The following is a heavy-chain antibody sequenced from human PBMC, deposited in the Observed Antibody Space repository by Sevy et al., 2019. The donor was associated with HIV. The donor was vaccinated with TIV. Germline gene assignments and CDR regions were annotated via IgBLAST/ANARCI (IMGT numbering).Heavy chain of an antibody. D-gene: IGHD3-3*01. CDR2: ISSSSSYI. CDR1: GFTFSSYS. CDR3: ARVMLRFLELKERYYYGMDV. V-gene: IGHV3-21*01. J-gene: IGHJ6*02. Sequence: GGSLRLSCAASGFTFSSYSMNWVRQAPGKGLEWVSSISSSSSYIYYADSVKGRFTISRDNAKNSLYLQMNSLRAEDTAVYYCARVMLRFLELKERYYYGMDVWGQGTTVTVSS.